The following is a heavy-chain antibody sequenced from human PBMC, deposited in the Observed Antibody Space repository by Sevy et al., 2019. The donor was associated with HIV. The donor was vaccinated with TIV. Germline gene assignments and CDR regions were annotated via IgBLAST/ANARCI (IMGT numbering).Heavy chain of an antibody. CDR1: GFTVSSNY. V-gene: IGHV3-53*01. CDR3: ARDSPELRWYFDL. CDR2: IYSGGST. Sequence: GGSLRLSCAASGFTVSSNYMSWVRQAPGKGLEWVSVIYSGGSTYYADSVKGRFTISRDNSKNTLYLQMNSLRAEDTAVYYCARDSPELRWYFDLWGRGTLVTVSS. D-gene: IGHD1-26*01. J-gene: IGHJ2*01.